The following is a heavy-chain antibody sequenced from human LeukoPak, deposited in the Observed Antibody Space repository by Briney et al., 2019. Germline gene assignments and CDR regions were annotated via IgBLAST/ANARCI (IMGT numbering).Heavy chain of an antibody. CDR2: TYYRSKWYN. CDR1: GDSVSSNSAA. J-gene: IGHJ3*02. CDR3: ARDGEGAFDI. D-gene: IGHD3-3*01. V-gene: IGHV6-1*01. Sequence: SPTLSLTFALSGDSVSSNSAAWNWLRQSPSRGLEWLGRTYYRSKWYNDYAVSVKSRITINPDTSKNQFSLQLNSVTPEDTAVYYCARDGEGAFDIWGQGTMVTVSS.